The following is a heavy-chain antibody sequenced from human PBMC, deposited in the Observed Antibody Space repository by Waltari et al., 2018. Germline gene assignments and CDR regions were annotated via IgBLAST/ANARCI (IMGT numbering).Heavy chain of an antibody. V-gene: IGHV1-69*04. CDR1: GGTFSSYA. J-gene: IGHJ5*02. D-gene: IGHD3-16*01. CDR2: IIPILGIA. Sequence: QVQLVQSGAEVKKPGSSVKVSCQASGGTFSSYAISWVRQAPGQGLEWMGRIIPILGIANYAQKFQGRVTITADKSTSTAYMELSSLRSEDTAVYYCASYGEGQNWFDPWGQGTLVTVSS. CDR3: ASYGEGQNWFDP.